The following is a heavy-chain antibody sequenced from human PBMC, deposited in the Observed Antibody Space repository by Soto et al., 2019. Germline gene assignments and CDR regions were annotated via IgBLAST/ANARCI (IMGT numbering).Heavy chain of an antibody. CDR2: IKSKTDGGTT. CDR3: AKGVAVPGTYFQH. V-gene: IGHV3-15*01. J-gene: IGHJ1*01. Sequence: GGSMRLSCAAAEFNFSNAWMSWVRQDPGKGLEWVGRIKSKTDGGTTDYAAPVKGRFTISRDDSKNTLYLQMNSLRAEDTAMYYCAKGVAVPGTYFQHWGQGTLVTVSS. CDR1: EFNFSNAW. D-gene: IGHD6-19*01.